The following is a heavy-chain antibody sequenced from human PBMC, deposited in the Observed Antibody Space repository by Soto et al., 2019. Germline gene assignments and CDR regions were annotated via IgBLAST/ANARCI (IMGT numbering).Heavy chain of an antibody. Sequence: ASVKVSCKASGYTFTSYDIKWVRQATGQGLEWMGWMNPNSGNTGYAQKFQGRVTMTRNTSISTAYMELSSLRSEDTAVYYCAREPNHIGLMVYSGPHYFDYWGQGTLVTVTS. CDR3: AREPNHIGLMVYSGPHYFDY. V-gene: IGHV1-8*01. J-gene: IGHJ4*02. CDR2: MNPNSGNT. D-gene: IGHD2-8*01. CDR1: GYTFTSYD.